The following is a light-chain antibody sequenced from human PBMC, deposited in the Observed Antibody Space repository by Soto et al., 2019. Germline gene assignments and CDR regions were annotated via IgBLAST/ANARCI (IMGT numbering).Light chain of an antibody. V-gene: IGKV3-20*01. J-gene: IGKJ1*01. Sequence: EIVLTQSPCTLSLSPGERATLSCRTSQSVSNNYLAWYQQKPGQAPRIIIFAASGRATGIPDRFSGSGSGTDFTLTISRLEPEDFAVYYCQQYGYLSWTFGQGTKVDI. CDR1: QSVSNNY. CDR2: AAS. CDR3: QQYGYLSWT.